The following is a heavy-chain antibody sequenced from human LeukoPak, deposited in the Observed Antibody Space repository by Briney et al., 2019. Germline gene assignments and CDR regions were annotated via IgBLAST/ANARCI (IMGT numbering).Heavy chain of an antibody. D-gene: IGHD3-22*01. CDR3: AREYYYDSSGYYSWFDP. Sequence: GASVKVSCKASGYTFTGYYMHWVRQAPGQGLEWMGRINPNSGGTNYAQKFQGRVTMTRDTSISTAYMELSSLRSEDTAVYYCAREYYYDSSGYYSWFDPWGQGTLVTVSS. J-gene: IGHJ5*02. CDR1: GYTFTGYY. CDR2: INPNSGGT. V-gene: IGHV1-2*06.